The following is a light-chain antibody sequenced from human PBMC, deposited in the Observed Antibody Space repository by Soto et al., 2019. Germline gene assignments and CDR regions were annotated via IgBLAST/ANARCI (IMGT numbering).Light chain of an antibody. J-gene: IGKJ2*01. CDR2: GAF. CDR1: QSVGSN. Sequence: EIVLTQSPATLSVSPGERATLSCRTSQSVGSNLAWYQQKPGQAPRLLMYGAFIRAPGFPVRFGGTGSGSEFTLTISSLQSEDGALYYCQQYDKWPYTFGQGTNLESK. CDR3: QQYDKWPYT. V-gene: IGKV3-15*01.